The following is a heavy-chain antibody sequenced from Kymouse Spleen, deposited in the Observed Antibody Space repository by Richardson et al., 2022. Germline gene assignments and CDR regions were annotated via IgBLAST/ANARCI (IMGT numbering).Heavy chain of an antibody. CDR3: TTPDSSSWYPHFDY. D-gene: IGHD6-13*01. CDR2: IKSKTDGGTT. Sequence: EVQLVESGGGLVKPGGSLRLSCAASGFTFSNAWMSWVRQAPGKGLEWVGRIKSKTDGGTTDYAAPVKGRFTISRDDSKNTLYLQMNSLKTEDTAVYYCTTPDSSSWYPHFDYWGQGTLVTVSS. V-gene: IGHV3-15*01. J-gene: IGHJ4*02. CDR1: GFTFSNAW.